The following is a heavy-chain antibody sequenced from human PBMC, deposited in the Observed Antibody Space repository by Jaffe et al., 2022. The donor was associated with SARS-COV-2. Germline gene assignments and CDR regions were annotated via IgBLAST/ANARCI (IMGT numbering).Heavy chain of an antibody. V-gene: IGHV3-11*01. CDR2: ISGSGTTI. D-gene: IGHD1-26*01. J-gene: IGHJ4*02. CDR1: GFTFSDYY. CDR3: AREAYSGSYRWTDY. Sequence: QVQLVESGGGLVKPGGSLRLSCAASGFTFSDYYMSWIRQPPGKGLEWVSYISGSGTTIFYADSVKGRFTISRDNRKNSLWLQMNSLGAEDTAVYYCAREAYSGSYRWTDYWGQGTLVTVSS.